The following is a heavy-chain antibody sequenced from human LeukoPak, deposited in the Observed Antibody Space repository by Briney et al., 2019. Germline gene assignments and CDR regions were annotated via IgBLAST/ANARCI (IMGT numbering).Heavy chain of an antibody. Sequence: PGGSLRLSCAASGFTFSNYNMNWVRQAPGKGLEWVSYISTSGRAIFYADSVKGRFTISRDNAKNSLFLQMNSLRDEDTAVYYCARVLLYDRSGYYFDYWGLGTLVTVSS. V-gene: IGHV3-48*02. D-gene: IGHD3-22*01. CDR3: ARVLLYDRSGYYFDY. CDR1: GFTFSNYN. CDR2: ISTSGRAI. J-gene: IGHJ4*02.